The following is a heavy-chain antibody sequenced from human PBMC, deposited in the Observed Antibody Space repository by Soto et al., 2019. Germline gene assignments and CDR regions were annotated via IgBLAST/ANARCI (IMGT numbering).Heavy chain of an antibody. D-gene: IGHD3-16*01. CDR2: ISTYNGDT. V-gene: IGHV1-18*01. J-gene: IGHJ6*02. CDR1: GYTFTTYD. CDR3: ARDGALGENYYYYGMDV. Sequence: ASVKVSCKASGYTFTTYDISWVRQAPGQGLEWMGRISTYNGDTNYPQSLQGRLTMTTDTSTNTAYMELRSLRSDDTAVYYCARDGALGENYYYYGMDVWGQGTTVTVSS.